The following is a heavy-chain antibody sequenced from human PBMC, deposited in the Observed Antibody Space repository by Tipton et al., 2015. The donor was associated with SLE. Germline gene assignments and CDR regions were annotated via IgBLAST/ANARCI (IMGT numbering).Heavy chain of an antibody. D-gene: IGHD6-6*01. CDR3: ATEYYSSSSRLQH. CDR1: GGSLSGYH. CDR2: INHSGST. Sequence: TLSLTCAVYGGSLSGYHWSWIRQPPGKGLEWIGEINHSGSTNYNPSLKSRVTISVDTSKNQFSLKLSSVTAADTAVYYCATEYYSSSSRLQHWGQGTLVTVSS. V-gene: IGHV4-34*01. J-gene: IGHJ1*01.